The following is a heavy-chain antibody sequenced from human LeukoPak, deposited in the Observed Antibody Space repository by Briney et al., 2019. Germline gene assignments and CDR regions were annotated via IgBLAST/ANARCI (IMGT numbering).Heavy chain of an antibody. CDR3: VSTAAGPAYYFDY. CDR1: GYTFTGYY. J-gene: IGHJ4*02. D-gene: IGHD6-13*01. CDR2: INPNSGGT. Sequence: ASVKVSCEASGYTFTGYYMHWVRQAPGQGLEWMGWINPNSGGTNYAQKFQGRVTMTRDTSISTAYMELSRLRSDDTAVYYCVSTAAGPAYYFDYWGQGTLVTVSS. V-gene: IGHV1-2*02.